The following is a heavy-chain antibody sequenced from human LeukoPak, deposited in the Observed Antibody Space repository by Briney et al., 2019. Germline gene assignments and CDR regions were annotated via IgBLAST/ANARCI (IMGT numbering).Heavy chain of an antibody. CDR1: GGSISNYY. Sequence: SETLSLTCTVSGGSISNYYWSWIRQPPGKGLEWIGYIYYSGTTNYNPSLKSRVTISVGTSKNQFSLKLNSVTAADTAAYYCARGVYIAAAQYGYWGQGTLVTVSS. J-gene: IGHJ4*02. V-gene: IGHV4-59*01. CDR2: IYYSGTT. CDR3: ARGVYIAAAQYGY. D-gene: IGHD6-13*01.